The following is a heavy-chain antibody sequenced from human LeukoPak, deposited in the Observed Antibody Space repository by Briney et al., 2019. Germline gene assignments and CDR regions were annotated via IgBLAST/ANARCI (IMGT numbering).Heavy chain of an antibody. CDR2: ISWNSGSI. CDR3: AKDIEGYSSENAFDI. J-gene: IGHJ3*02. CDR1: GFTFDDYA. V-gene: IGHV3-9*01. D-gene: IGHD6-19*01. Sequence: GRSLRLSCAASGFTFDDYAMHWVRQAPGRGLEWVSGISWNSGSIGYADSVKGRFTISRDNAKNSLYLQMNSLRAEDTALYYCAKDIEGYSSENAFDIWGQGTMVTVSS.